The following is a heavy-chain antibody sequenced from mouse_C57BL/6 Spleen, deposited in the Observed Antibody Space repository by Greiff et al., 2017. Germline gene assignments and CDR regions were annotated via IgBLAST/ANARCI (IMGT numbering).Heavy chain of an antibody. CDR2: ISSGSSTI. J-gene: IGHJ4*01. V-gene: IGHV5-17*01. Sequence: EVKLVESGGGLVKPGGSLKLSCAASGFTFSDYGMHWVRQAPEKGLEWVAYISSGSSTIYYADTVKGRFTISRDNAKNTLFLQMTSLRSEDTAMYYCARDYYDYDVEAMDYGGQGTSVTVSS. CDR1: GFTFSDYG. CDR3: ARDYYDYDVEAMDY. D-gene: IGHD2-4*01.